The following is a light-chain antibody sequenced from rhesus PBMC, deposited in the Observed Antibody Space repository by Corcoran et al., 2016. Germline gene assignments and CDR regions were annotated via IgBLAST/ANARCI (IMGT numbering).Light chain of an antibody. CDR3: LQYTSSPYS. CDR1: QSMSSW. Sequence: DIQMTQSPSSLSASVGDTVTITCRASQSMSSWLDWYQQKPGKAPKLLIYTASCLQSGVPKRFSGRGSGTVFTLPISSLQPEDFATYSCLQYTSSPYSFGQGTKVEIK. CDR2: TAS. V-gene: IGKV1-22*01. J-gene: IGKJ2*01.